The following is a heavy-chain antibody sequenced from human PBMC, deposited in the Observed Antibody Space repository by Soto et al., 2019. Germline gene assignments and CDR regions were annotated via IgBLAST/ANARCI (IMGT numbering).Heavy chain of an antibody. D-gene: IGHD1-26*01. V-gene: IGHV3-23*01. CDR1: GFTFSNYA. J-gene: IGHJ5*02. CDR3: AREVGAPSGWLDP. Sequence: EVQLSESGGDLRQPGGSLRLSCAASGFTFSNYAMTWVRQTPGKGREWVSGISASGGLKYYADSVQGRFTVSRDNSKNILYLQMDNLRDGDTALYYCAREVGAPSGWLDPWGQGTQVTVSS. CDR2: ISASGGLK.